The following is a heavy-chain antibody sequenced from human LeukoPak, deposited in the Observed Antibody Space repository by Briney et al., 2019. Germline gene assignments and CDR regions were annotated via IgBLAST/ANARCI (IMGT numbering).Heavy chain of an antibody. CDR1: GFTFSGSA. V-gene: IGHV3-73*01. D-gene: IGHD6-13*01. CDR2: IRSKANSYAT. Sequence: GGSLRLSCAASGFTFSGSAMHWVRQASGKGLEWVGRIRSKANSYATAYAASVKGRFTISRDDSKNTAYLQMNSLKTEDTAVYYCTRRNRQHDPFDLWGRGTLVTVSS. J-gene: IGHJ2*01. CDR3: TRRNRQHDPFDL.